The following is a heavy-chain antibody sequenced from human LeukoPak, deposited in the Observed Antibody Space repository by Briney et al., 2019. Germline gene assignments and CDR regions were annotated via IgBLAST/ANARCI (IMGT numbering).Heavy chain of an antibody. CDR2: IYYSGST. CDR3: ARGDSSGWFHFDH. CDR1: GGSISSYY. V-gene: IGHV4-59*01. D-gene: IGHD6-19*01. J-gene: IGHJ4*02. Sequence: PSETLSLTCTVSGGSISSYYWSWLRQPPGKGLEWIGYIYYSGSTSYNPSLKSRVPISEDTSKNQFSLKLNSLTAADTAVYYCARGDSSGWFHFDHWGQGTLVAVSS.